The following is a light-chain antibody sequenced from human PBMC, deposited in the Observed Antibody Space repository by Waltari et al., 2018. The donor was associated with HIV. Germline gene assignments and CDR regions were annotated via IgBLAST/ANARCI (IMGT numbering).Light chain of an antibody. CDR2: DTS. CDR1: TGAVTSGQS. V-gene: IGLV7-46*01. J-gene: IGLJ2*01. CDR3: LLSYSGARI. Sequence: QAVVTQAPSLTVSPGGTVPLTRGPRTGAVTSGQSPYWFQQKPGQAPRTLVFDTSNKHSWTPARFSGSLRGGKAALTLSGAQPEDEAEYYCLLSYSGARIFGGGTKLTVL.